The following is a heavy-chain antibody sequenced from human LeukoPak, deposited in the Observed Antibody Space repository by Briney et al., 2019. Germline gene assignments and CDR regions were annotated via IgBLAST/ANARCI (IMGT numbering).Heavy chain of an antibody. D-gene: IGHD3-10*01. CDR3: ARGITIGIRYSWFDP. J-gene: IGHJ5*02. CDR2: IFRTGTT. V-gene: IGHV4-30-4*07. CDR1: GGSISSGGYS. Sequence: PSQTLSLTCGVSGGSISSGGYSWSWIRQPPGKAPEWIGYIFRTGTTYYNPSLKSRVTISVDTSKNQFSLKLSSVTAADTAVYYCARGITIGIRYSWFDPWGQGTLVTVSS.